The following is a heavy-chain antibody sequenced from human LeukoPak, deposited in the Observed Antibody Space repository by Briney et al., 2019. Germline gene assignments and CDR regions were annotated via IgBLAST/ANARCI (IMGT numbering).Heavy chain of an antibody. CDR1: GYTFTSYY. CDR3: AKVGWELVLDY. CDR2: INPSGGST. V-gene: IGHV1-46*01. D-gene: IGHD1-26*01. J-gene: IGHJ4*02. Sequence: ASVKVSCKASGYTFTSYYMHWVRQAPGQGLEWMGIINPSGGSTSYAQKFQGRVTMTRDMSTSTVYMELSSLRSEDTAVYYCAKVGWELVLDYWGQGTLVTVSS.